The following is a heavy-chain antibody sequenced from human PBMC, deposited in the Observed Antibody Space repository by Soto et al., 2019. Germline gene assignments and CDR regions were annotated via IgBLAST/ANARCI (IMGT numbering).Heavy chain of an antibody. V-gene: IGHV1-3*01. CDR1: GYTFTDYA. J-gene: IGHJ6*04. CDR2: MNAGVGNT. Sequence: GASVKVSCKASGYTFTDYALHWVRQAPGQRLEWMGWMNAGVGNTLYSQKFQGRITITRDTSASTAYMELNSLKSEDTAIYYCARDKCEAYRPYCYYCSMDVWGKGTTVTVSS. CDR3: ARDKCEAYRPYCYYCSMDV. D-gene: IGHD2-2*01.